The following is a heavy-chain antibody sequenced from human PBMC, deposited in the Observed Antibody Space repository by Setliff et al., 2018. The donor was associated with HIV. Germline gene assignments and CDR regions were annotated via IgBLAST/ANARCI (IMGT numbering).Heavy chain of an antibody. CDR1: GYSISSGHY. Sequence: SETLSLTCAVSGYSISSGHYWGWIRQSPGKGLEWIASIHHSGNTYHNPSLKSRVTMSVDTSKNQVSLKLTSVTAEDTAVFYCARGVHCTSTTCYPSFYLDYWGQGIMVTVSS. J-gene: IGHJ4*02. CDR2: IHHSGNT. CDR3: ARGVHCTSTTCYPSFYLDY. D-gene: IGHD2-2*01. V-gene: IGHV4-38-2*01.